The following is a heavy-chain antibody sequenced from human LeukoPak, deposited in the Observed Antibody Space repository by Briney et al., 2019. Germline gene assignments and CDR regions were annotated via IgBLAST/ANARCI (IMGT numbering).Heavy chain of an antibody. CDR1: GFTFSSYW. J-gene: IGHJ4*02. CDR2: IDSDGSSA. D-gene: IGHD6-13*01. Sequence: GGSLRLSCGASGFTFSSYWMHWVRQAPGKGLVWVSHIDSDGSSATYGDSAKGRFTISRDNSKNMVYLQMNSLRADDTAIYYCARGTAATAGIDYWGQGALVTVSS. CDR3: ARGTAATAGIDY. V-gene: IGHV3-74*01.